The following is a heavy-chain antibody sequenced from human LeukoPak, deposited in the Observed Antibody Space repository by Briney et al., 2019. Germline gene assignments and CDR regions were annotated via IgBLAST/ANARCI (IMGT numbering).Heavy chain of an antibody. J-gene: IGHJ4*02. CDR1: GYTLTELS. Sequence: ASVKVSGKVSGYTLTELSMHWVRQAPGKGLEWMGGFDPEDGETIYAQKFQGRVTMTRNTSISTAYMELSSLRSEDTAVYYCASYQRVTMVRAYDYWGQGTLVTVSS. D-gene: IGHD3-10*01. CDR2: FDPEDGET. CDR3: ASYQRVTMVRAYDY. V-gene: IGHV1-24*01.